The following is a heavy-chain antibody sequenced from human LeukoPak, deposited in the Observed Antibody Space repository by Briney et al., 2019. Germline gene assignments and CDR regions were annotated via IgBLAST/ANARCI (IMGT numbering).Heavy chain of an antibody. CDR2: INPNSGGT. J-gene: IGHJ4*02. CDR1: GYTFTGYY. Sequence: GESLKISCKASGYTFTGYYMHWVRQAPGQGLAWMGRINPNSGGTNYAQKFQGRVTMTRDTSISTAYMELSRLRSDDTAVHYCARQRIQLWVGPFQPEPFAYWGQGTLVTVSS. D-gene: IGHD5-18*01. CDR3: ARQRIQLWVGPFQPEPFAY. V-gene: IGHV1-2*06.